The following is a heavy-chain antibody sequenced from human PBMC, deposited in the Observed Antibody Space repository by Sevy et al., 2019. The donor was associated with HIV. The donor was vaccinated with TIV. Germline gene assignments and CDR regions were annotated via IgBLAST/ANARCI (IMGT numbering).Heavy chain of an antibody. J-gene: IGHJ4*02. Sequence: GGSLRLSCAASGFTFSDYRMHWVRQAPGKGLERVAVISYDGRNNKYNADSVKGRLTISRENSTNTVYLQMNSLGAEDTAIYYCARDRGEILSSAFDYWGQGTLVTVSS. CDR2: ISYDGRNNK. V-gene: IGHV3-30*04. CDR1: GFTFSDYR. D-gene: IGHD3-16*01. CDR3: ARDRGEILSSAFDY.